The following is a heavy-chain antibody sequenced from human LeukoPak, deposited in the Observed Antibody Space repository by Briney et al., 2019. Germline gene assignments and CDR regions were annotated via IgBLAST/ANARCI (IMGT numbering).Heavy chain of an antibody. V-gene: IGHV4-39*07. Sequence: PSETLSLTCTVSGGSISSSSYYWGWIRQPPGKGLEWIGNIYYSGSTYYNPSLKSRVTISVDTSKNQFSLKLSSVTAADTAVYYCARGRSSSWYDAYDYWGQGTLVTVSS. CDR1: GGSISSSSYY. CDR2: IYYSGST. D-gene: IGHD6-13*01. CDR3: ARGRSSSWYDAYDY. J-gene: IGHJ4*02.